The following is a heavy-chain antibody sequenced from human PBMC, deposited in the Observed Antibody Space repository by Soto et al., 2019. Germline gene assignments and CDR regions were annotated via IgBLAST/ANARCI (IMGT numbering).Heavy chain of an antibody. CDR3: ARDPARITSFGVVTEEYGMDV. CDR2: IYYSGST. V-gene: IGHV4-61*01. J-gene: IGHJ6*02. CDR1: GGSVSSGSYY. Sequence: SETLSLTCTVSGGSVSSGSYYWSWIRQPPGKGLEWIGYIYYSGSTNYNPSLKSRVTIAVDTTKNQFSLKLSSVTAADTAVYYCARDPARITSFGVVTEEYGMDVWGQGTMVTVSS. D-gene: IGHD3-3*01.